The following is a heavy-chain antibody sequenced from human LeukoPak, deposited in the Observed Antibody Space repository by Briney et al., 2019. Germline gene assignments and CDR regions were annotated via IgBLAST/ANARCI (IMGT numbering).Heavy chain of an antibody. D-gene: IGHD6-13*01. CDR1: VGSISSYY. CDR2: IYNSGST. V-gene: IGHV4-4*07. CDR3: ARSAFLVTAPGLYYFDY. J-gene: IGHJ4*02. Sequence: SDTLSLTCTLSVGSISSYYWRWIRQPAGKGLEWIGHIYNSGSTNYNPSLKGRVTMSVATSKNQFSLHLSSVTAADTAVYYCARSAFLVTAPGLYYFDYWGQGTLVAVSS.